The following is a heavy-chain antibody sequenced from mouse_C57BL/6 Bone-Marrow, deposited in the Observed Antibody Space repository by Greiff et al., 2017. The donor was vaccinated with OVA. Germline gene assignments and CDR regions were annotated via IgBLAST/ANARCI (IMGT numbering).Heavy chain of an antibody. Sequence: QVQLQQSGPELVKPGASVKISCKASGYAFSSSWMNWVKQRPGKGLEWIGRIYPGDGDTNYNGKFKGKATLTADKSSSTAYMQLSSLTSEDSAVSFYAREERVYDGYCSWFAYWGQGTLVTVSA. CDR2: IYPGDGDT. CDR3: AREERVYDGYCSWFAY. J-gene: IGHJ3*01. V-gene: IGHV1-82*01. D-gene: IGHD2-3*01. CDR1: GYAFSSSW.